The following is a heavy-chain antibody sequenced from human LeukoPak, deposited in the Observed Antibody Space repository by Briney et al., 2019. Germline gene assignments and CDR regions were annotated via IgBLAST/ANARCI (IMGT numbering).Heavy chain of an antibody. D-gene: IGHD2-2*01. V-gene: IGHV3-23*01. J-gene: IGHJ3*02. CDR1: GFTFSSYA. CDR3: AKLAADIVVVPAAEPNDAFDI. Sequence: GGSLRLSCAASGFTFSSYAVSWVRQAPGKGLEWVSAISGSGGSTYYADSVKGRFTISRDNSKSTLYLQMNSLRAEDTAVYYCAKLAADIVVVPAAEPNDAFDIWGQGTMVTVSS. CDR2: ISGSGGST.